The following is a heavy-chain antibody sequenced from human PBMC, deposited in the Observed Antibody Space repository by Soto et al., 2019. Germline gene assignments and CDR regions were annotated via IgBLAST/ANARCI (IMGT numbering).Heavy chain of an antibody. CDR1: GFTFSSYA. CDR2: ISYDGSNK. V-gene: IGHV3-30-3*01. Sequence: AGGSLRLSCAASGFTFSSYAMHWVRRAPGKGLEWVAVISYDGSNKYYADSVKGRFTISRDNSKNTLYLQMNSLRAEDTAVYYCARDPTRGVVVVVAAYYYYYGMDVWGQGTTVTVSS. CDR3: ARDPTRGVVVVVAAYYYYYGMDV. D-gene: IGHD2-15*01. J-gene: IGHJ6*02.